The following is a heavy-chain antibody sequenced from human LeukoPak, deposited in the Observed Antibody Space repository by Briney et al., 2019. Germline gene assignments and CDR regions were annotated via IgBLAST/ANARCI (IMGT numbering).Heavy chain of an antibody. Sequence: PGGSLRLSCAASGFTFSSYGMHWVRQAPGKGLEWVAVIWYDGSNKCYADSVKGRFTISRDNSKNTLYLQMNSLRAEDTAVYYCAREETYYYDSSGSPNWFDPWGQGTLVTVSS. V-gene: IGHV3-33*01. CDR3: AREETYYYDSSGSPNWFDP. CDR2: IWYDGSNK. D-gene: IGHD3-22*01. CDR1: GFTFSSYG. J-gene: IGHJ5*02.